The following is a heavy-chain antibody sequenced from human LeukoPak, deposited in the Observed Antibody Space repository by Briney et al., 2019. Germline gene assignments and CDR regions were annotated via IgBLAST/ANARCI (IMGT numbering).Heavy chain of an antibody. J-gene: IGHJ6*03. CDR3: ARVNWYYYYYYMDV. CDR1: GGSFSGYY. CDR2: INHSGST. Sequence: SETLSLTCAVYGGSFSGYYWSWIRQPPGKGLEWIGEINHSGSTNYNPSLKSQVTISVDTSKNQFSLKLSSVTAADTAVYYCARVNWYYYYYYMDVWGKGTTVTVSS. V-gene: IGHV4-34*01.